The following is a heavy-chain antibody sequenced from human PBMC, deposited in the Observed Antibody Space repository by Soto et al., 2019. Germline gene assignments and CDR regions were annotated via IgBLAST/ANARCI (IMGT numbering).Heavy chain of an antibody. Sequence: QVQLQESGPGLVKPSETLSLTCTVSGGSISGYFWSWIRQPPGKGLEWIGYIYYSGSTNYNPSLKSRVTISVDTSKNQFSLKLSSVTAADTAMYYCARAYYTKGHYYYYYGMDVWGQGTTVTVSS. J-gene: IGHJ6*02. D-gene: IGHD1-26*01. CDR1: GGSISGYF. CDR3: ARAYYTKGHYYYYYGMDV. V-gene: IGHV4-59*01. CDR2: IYYSGST.